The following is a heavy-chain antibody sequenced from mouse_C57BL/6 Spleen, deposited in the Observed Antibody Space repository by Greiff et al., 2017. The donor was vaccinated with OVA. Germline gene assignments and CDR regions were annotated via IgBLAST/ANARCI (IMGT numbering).Heavy chain of an antibody. D-gene: IGHD2-4*01. CDR1: GYTFTSYW. J-gene: IGHJ4*01. Sequence: VQLQQSGTVLARPGASVKMSCKTSGYTFTSYWMHWVKQRPGQGLEWIGAIYPGNSDTSYNQKFKGKAKLTAVTSASTAYMELSSLTNEDSAVDYCTEGYDYDDAMDYWGQGTSVTVSS. V-gene: IGHV1-5*01. CDR2: IYPGNSDT. CDR3: TEGYDYDDAMDY.